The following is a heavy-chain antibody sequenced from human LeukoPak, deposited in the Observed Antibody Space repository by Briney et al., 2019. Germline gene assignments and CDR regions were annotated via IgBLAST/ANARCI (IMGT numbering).Heavy chain of an antibody. Sequence: PSQTLSLTCTVSGGSISSGGYYWSWIRQPPGKGLEWIGYIYHSGSTYYNPSLKGRVTISVDRSKNQFSLKLSSVTAADTAVYYCARGPEVVPAATNDYWGQGTLVTVSS. V-gene: IGHV4-30-2*01. J-gene: IGHJ4*02. CDR3: ARGPEVVPAATNDY. D-gene: IGHD2-2*01. CDR1: GGSISSGGYY. CDR2: IYHSGST.